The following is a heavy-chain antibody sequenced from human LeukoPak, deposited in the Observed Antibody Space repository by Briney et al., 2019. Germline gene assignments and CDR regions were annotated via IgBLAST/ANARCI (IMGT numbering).Heavy chain of an antibody. J-gene: IGHJ3*02. CDR1: GFTFSSYA. CDR2: ISYGGSNK. Sequence: GGSLRLSCAASGFTFSSYAMHWVRQAPGKGLEWVSVISYGGSNKYYADSVKGRFTISRDNSKNTLYLQMNSLRAEDTAVYYCARVPYYSAFDIWGHGTMVTVSS. V-gene: IGHV3-30-3*01. D-gene: IGHD2-21*01. CDR3: ARVPYYSAFDI.